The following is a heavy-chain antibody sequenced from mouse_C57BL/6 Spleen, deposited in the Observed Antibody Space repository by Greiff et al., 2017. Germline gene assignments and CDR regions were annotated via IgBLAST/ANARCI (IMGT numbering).Heavy chain of an antibody. Sequence: ESGPGLVKPSQSLSLTCSVTGYSITSGYYWNWIRQFPGNKLEWMGYISYDGSNNYNPSLKNRISLTRDTSNNQFFLKLNSGTTEDTATYYCARDPSWYFDVWGTGTTVTVAS. CDR1: GYSITSGYY. CDR3: ARDPSWYFDV. CDR2: ISYDGSN. V-gene: IGHV3-6*01. J-gene: IGHJ1*03.